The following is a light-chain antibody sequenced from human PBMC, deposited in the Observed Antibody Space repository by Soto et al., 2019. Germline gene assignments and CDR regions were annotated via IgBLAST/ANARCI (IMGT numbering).Light chain of an antibody. V-gene: IGKV3-20*01. CDR3: QFYGSSLIT. J-gene: IGKJ5*01. Sequence: VMTQSPATLSLSPGERATLSCRASQSVSSSHLAWYQHKPGQAPRLLIYAASSRATGTPDRFSGSGSGTDFTLTISRLEPEDSAVYYCQFYGSSLITFGQGTRLEIK. CDR1: QSVSSSH. CDR2: AAS.